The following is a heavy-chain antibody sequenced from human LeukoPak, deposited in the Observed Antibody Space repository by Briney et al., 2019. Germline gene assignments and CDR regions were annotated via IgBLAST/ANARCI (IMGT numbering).Heavy chain of an antibody. D-gene: IGHD6-13*01. Sequence: GGSLRLSCAASGFTFSSYSMNWVRQAPGKGPEWVSSISSSSGYIYYADSVKGRFTISRDNAKNSLYLQMNSLRAEDTAVYYCATRIAAAGDYWGQGTLVTVSS. CDR2: ISSSSGYI. J-gene: IGHJ4*02. CDR1: GFTFSSYS. CDR3: ATRIAAAGDY. V-gene: IGHV3-21*01.